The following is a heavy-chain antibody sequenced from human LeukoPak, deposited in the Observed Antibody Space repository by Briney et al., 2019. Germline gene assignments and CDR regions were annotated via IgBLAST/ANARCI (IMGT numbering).Heavy chain of an antibody. CDR3: ATYRQVLLPFES. CDR2: IFPSGGEI. D-gene: IGHD5-18*01. V-gene: IGHV3-23*01. Sequence: GGSLRLSCAASGFTFSTFAMIWFRQPPGKGLEWVSSIFPSGGEIHYADSVRGRFTISRDNSKSILSLQMNSLRAEDTAIYYCATYRQVLLPFESWGQGTLVTVSS. CDR1: GFTFSTFA. J-gene: IGHJ4*02.